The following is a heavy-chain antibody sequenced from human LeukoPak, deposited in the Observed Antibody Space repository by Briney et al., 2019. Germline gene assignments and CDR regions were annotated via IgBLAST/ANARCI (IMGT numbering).Heavy chain of an antibody. J-gene: IGHJ2*01. CDR3: ARDAIQTVLRYFDWLPIDWYFDL. Sequence: LETLSLTCTVSGGSLSSYYWSWIRQPAGKGLEWIGRIYTSGSTNYNPSLKSRVTMSVDTSKNQFSLKLSSVTAADTAVYYCARDAIQTVLRYFDWLPIDWYFDLWGRGTLVTVSS. D-gene: IGHD3-9*01. CDR1: GGSLSSYY. CDR2: IYTSGST. V-gene: IGHV4-4*07.